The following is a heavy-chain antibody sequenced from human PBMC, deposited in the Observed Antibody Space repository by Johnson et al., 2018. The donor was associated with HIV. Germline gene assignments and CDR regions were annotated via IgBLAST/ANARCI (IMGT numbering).Heavy chain of an antibody. V-gene: IGHV3-11*04. CDR2: ISSSDSTI. CDR3: AKGGVEYSSTWFDAFDI. J-gene: IGHJ3*02. D-gene: IGHD6-13*01. CDR1: GFTFSDYY. Sequence: QVQLVESGGGVVQPGRSLRVSCAASGFTFSDYYMSWIRQAPGKGLEWVSYISSSDSTIYYADSVKGRFTISRDNAKNSLYLQMNRLRAEDTAVYYCAKGGVEYSSTWFDAFDIWGPGTMVTVSS.